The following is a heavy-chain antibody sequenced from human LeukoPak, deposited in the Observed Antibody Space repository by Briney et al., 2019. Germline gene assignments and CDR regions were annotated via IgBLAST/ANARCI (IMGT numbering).Heavy chain of an antibody. D-gene: IGHD3-10*02. J-gene: IGHJ6*04. Sequence: LAGGSLRLSCAASGFTFSSYSMNWVRQAPGKGLEWVSYISSSSSTIYYADSVKGRFTISRDNAKNSLYLQMNSLRAEDTAVYYCAELGITMIGGVWGKGTTVTTSS. CDR3: AELGITMIGGV. V-gene: IGHV3-48*01. CDR1: GFTFSSYS. CDR2: ISSSSSTI.